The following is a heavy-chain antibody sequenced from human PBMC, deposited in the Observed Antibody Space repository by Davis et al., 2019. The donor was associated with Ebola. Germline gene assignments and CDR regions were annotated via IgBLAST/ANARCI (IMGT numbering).Heavy chain of an antibody. J-gene: IGHJ6*02. CDR2: IWYDGSNK. V-gene: IGHV3-33*06. CDR3: AKDGGERRAALEWLSYYYYYGMDV. CDR1: GFTFSSYG. Sequence: PGGSLRLSCAASGFTFSSYGMHWVRQAPGKGLEWVAVIWYDGSNKYYADPVKGRFTISRDNSKNTLYLQMNSLRAEDTAVYYCAKDGGERRAALEWLSYYYYYGMDVWGQGTTVTVSS. D-gene: IGHD3-3*01.